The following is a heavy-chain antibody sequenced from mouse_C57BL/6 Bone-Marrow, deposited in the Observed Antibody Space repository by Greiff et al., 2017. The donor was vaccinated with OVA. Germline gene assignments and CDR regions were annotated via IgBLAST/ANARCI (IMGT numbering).Heavy chain of an antibody. D-gene: IGHD1-1*01. CDR3: ARTSYYYVSMDD. CDR2: ISYDGSN. J-gene: IGHJ4*01. Sequence: EVQLLQSGPGFVKPSQSLSLSCSVTGYSITSGYFWYWLRPFPGNILEWVGYISYDGSNNYNSTLKNRISITRDTSKNQLFLKLNSVTTEDTATYDCARTSYYYVSMDDWGQGTSVTVSS. CDR1: GYSITSGYF. V-gene: IGHV3-6*01.